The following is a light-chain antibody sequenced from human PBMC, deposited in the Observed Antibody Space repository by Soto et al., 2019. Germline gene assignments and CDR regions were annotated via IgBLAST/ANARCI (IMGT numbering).Light chain of an antibody. CDR3: SSYTSSSTLGV. Sequence: QSALTQPASVSGYPGQSITISCTGTSSDVGGYNYDSWYQQHPGKAPKLMIYDVSNRPSGVSNRFSGSKSGNTASLTISGLQAEDEADYYCSSYTSSSTLGVFGGGTKLTVL. V-gene: IGLV2-14*01. CDR2: DVS. CDR1: SSDVGGYNY. J-gene: IGLJ2*01.